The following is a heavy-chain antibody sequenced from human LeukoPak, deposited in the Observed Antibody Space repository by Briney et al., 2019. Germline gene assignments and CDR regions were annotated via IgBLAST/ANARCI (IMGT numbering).Heavy chain of an antibody. V-gene: IGHV3-38-3*01. Sequence: GGSLRLSCAASGFTVSSNEMSWVRQAPGKGLEWVSSISGGSTYYADSRKGRFTISRDNSKNTPHLQMNSLRAEDTAVYYCKLTYDFWSGYLYNWFDPWGQGTLVTVSS. D-gene: IGHD3-3*01. CDR1: GFTVSSNE. CDR2: ISGGST. CDR3: KLTYDFWSGYLYNWFDP. J-gene: IGHJ5*02.